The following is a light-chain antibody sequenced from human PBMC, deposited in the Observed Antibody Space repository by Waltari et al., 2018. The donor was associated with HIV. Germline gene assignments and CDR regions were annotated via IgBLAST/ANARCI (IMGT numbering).Light chain of an antibody. V-gene: IGLV2-14*01. CDR1: SSDVGGYTY. CDR3: SSYTSSTTLV. CDR2: EVS. J-gene: IGLJ2*01. Sequence: QSALTQPASVSGPPGQSITISCTGTSSDVGGYTYVSWYQQHPGKAPKLMIYEVSNRPSGVSNRFSGSKSGNTASLTISGLQAEDEADYYCSSYTSSTTLVFGGGTKLTVL.